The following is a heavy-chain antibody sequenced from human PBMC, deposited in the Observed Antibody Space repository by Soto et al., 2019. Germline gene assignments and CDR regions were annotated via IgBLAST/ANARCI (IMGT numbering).Heavy chain of an antibody. Sequence: GGSLRLSCAASGFTFSSYAMHWVRQAPGKGLEWVAVISHDGSNKYYADSVKGRFTISRDNSKNTLYLQMNSLRAEDTAVYYCARGEGSSWPRDYYYYGMDVWGQGTTVTVSS. CDR3: ARGEGSSWPRDYYYYGMDV. D-gene: IGHD6-13*01. V-gene: IGHV3-30-3*01. J-gene: IGHJ6*02. CDR2: ISHDGSNK. CDR1: GFTFSSYA.